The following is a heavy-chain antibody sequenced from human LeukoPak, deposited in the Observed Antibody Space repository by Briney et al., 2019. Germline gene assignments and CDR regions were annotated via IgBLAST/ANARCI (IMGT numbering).Heavy chain of an antibody. D-gene: IGHD3-10*01. Sequence: PGGSLRLSCAASGFTFSTYTMNWVRQAPGKGLEWVSSISTSSTYIYYADSVKGRFTISRDNSENTLYLHMNSLRAEDTAVYYCARANYGSGSNYYYGLDVWGQGTTVTVSS. CDR1: GFTFSTYT. J-gene: IGHJ6*02. CDR2: ISTSSTYI. V-gene: IGHV3-21*01. CDR3: ARANYGSGSNYYYGLDV.